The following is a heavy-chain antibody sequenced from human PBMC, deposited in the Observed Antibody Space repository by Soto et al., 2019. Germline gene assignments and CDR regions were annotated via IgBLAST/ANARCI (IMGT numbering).Heavy chain of an antibody. CDR1: GYTFTSYY. CDR2: INPSGGST. V-gene: IGHV1-46*01. J-gene: IGHJ3*02. Sequence: ASVKVSCKASGYTFTSYYMHWVRQAPGQGLEWMGIINPSGGSTSYAQKFQGRVTMTRDTSTSTVYMELSSLRSEDTAVYYCARVFSEWELPNYDYAFDIWGQGTMVTVS. D-gene: IGHD1-26*01. CDR3: ARVFSEWELPNYDYAFDI.